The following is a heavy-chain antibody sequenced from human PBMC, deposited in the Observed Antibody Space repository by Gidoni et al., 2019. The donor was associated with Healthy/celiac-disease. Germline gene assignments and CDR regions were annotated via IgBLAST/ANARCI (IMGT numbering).Heavy chain of an antibody. V-gene: IGHV4-39*01. CDR2: IYYSGST. J-gene: IGHJ4*02. Sequence: QLQLQESGPGLVKPSETLSLTCTVSGGSISSSSYYWGWIRQPPGKGLEWIGSIYYSGSTYYNPSLKSRVTISVDTSKNQFSLKLSSVTAADTAVYYCARHWYSYGVGEDYWGQGTLVTVSS. CDR3: ARHWYSYGVGEDY. D-gene: IGHD5-18*01. CDR1: GGSISSSSYY.